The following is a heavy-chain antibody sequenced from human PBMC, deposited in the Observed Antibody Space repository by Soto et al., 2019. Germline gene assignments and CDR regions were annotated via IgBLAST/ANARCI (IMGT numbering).Heavy chain of an antibody. V-gene: IGHV3-30*18. J-gene: IGHJ4*02. CDR2: ISYDGSNK. D-gene: IGHD2-15*01. Sequence: QVQLVESGGGVVQPGRSLRLSCAASGFTFSSYGMHWVRQAPGKGLEWVAVISYDGSNKYYADSVKGRFTISRDNSKNTLYLQMNSGRAEDTAVYYCAKDEYCSGGSCYGEGYWGQGTLVTVSS. CDR3: AKDEYCSGGSCYGEGY. CDR1: GFTFSSYG.